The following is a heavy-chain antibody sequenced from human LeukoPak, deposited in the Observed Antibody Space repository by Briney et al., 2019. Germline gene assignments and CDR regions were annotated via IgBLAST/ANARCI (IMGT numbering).Heavy chain of an antibody. CDR3: ARVGPAAIYYYYYYYMDV. V-gene: IGHV4-59*01. CDR2: TYYSGST. Sequence: SETLSLTCTVSGGSISSYYWSWIRQPPGKGLEWIGYTYYSGSTNYNPSLKSRVTISVDTSKNQFSLKLSSVTAADTAVYYCARVGPAAIYYYYYYYMDVWGKGTTVTVSS. J-gene: IGHJ6*03. D-gene: IGHD2-2*01. CDR1: GGSISSYY.